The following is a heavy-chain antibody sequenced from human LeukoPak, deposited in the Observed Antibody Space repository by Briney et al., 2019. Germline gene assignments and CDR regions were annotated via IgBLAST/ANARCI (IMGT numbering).Heavy chain of an antibody. J-gene: IGHJ4*02. V-gene: IGHV3-11*04. D-gene: IGHD5-24*01. CDR1: GFTFSDYY. CDR2: MSSRGYPI. Sequence: GGSLRLSCLASGFTFSDYYMSWVRQAPGKGLEWISYMSSRGYPIYYADSVKGRFTISRDNAKNSLHLQMNTLRAEDTAVYYCARERDGRFFDYWGQGTLVTVSS. CDR3: ARERDGRFFDY.